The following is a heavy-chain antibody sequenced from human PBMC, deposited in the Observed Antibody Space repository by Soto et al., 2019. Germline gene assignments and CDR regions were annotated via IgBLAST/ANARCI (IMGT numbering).Heavy chain of an antibody. CDR3: ARGYSSSWYVNYSYGMDV. Sequence: QVQLVESGGGLVKPGGSLRLSCAASGFTFSNYYMSWIRQAPGKGLEWVSYISSSSSYTNYADSVKGRFTISRDNAKNSLYLQMNSLRAEDTAVYYCARGYSSSWYVNYSYGMDVWGQGTTVTVSS. V-gene: IGHV3-11*05. CDR1: GFTFSNYY. CDR2: ISSSSSYT. J-gene: IGHJ6*02. D-gene: IGHD6-13*01.